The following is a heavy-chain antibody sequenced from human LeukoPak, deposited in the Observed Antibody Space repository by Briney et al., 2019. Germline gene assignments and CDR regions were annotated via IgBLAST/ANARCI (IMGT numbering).Heavy chain of an antibody. CDR3: ARDRPDGDYLRYYYYMDV. CDR2: IYHSGST. Sequence: SGTLSLTCAVSGGSISSSNWWSWVRQPPGKGLEWIGEIYHSGSTNYNPSLKSRVTISVDKSKNQFSLKLSSVTAADTAVYYCARDRPDGDYLRYYYYMDVWGKGTTVTVSS. CDR1: GGSISSSNW. D-gene: IGHD4-17*01. V-gene: IGHV4-4*02. J-gene: IGHJ6*03.